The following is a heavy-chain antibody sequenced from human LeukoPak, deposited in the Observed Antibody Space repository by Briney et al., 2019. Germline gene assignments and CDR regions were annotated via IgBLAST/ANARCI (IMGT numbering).Heavy chain of an antibody. CDR2: INHSGST. V-gene: IGHV4-34*01. CDR1: GGSISNYY. Sequence: SETLSLTCTVSGGSISNYYWSWIRQPPGKGLEWIGEINHSGSTNYNPSLKSRVTMSVDTSKNQFSLKLSSVTAADTAVYYCARSNYVWGSYRPRQSDAFDIWGQGTMVTVSS. D-gene: IGHD3-16*02. CDR3: ARSNYVWGSYRPRQSDAFDI. J-gene: IGHJ3*02.